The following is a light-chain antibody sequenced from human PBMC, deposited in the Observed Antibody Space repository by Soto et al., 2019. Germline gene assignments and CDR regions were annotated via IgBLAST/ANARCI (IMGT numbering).Light chain of an antibody. CDR1: QRISTW. J-gene: IGKJ1*01. CDR3: QQYNSYSWT. V-gene: IGKV1-5*01. CDR2: DAS. Sequence: DIQMTQSPSTLSASVGDGVTITCRASQRISTWLAWYQQKPGKAPKLLIYDASSLASGVPSRFSGSGSGTEFTLTISSLQPDDFATYYCQQYNSYSWTFGQGTKVDIK.